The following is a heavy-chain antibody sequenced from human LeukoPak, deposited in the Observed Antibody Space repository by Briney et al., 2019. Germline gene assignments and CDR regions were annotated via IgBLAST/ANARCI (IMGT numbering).Heavy chain of an antibody. CDR1: GFTVSSKY. D-gene: IGHD2-2*01. V-gene: IGHV3-66*01. J-gene: IGHJ4*02. Sequence: GGSLRLSCAASGFTVSSKYMSWVRQAPGKGLEWVSIFYSGGTTYYADSVKRRFTISSNNSKTTLYHQMNRLGAEDAAVYYWARGPAAKGYYDYWGQGTLVTVSS. CDR3: ARGPAAKGYYDY. CDR2: FYSGGTT.